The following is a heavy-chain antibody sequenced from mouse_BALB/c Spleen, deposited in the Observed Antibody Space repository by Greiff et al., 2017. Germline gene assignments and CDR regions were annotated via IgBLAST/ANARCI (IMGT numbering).Heavy chain of an antibody. J-gene: IGHJ4*01. CDR1: GYTFTSYW. V-gene: IGHV1-69*02. CDR3: ARSVITTYAMDY. CDR2: IDPSDSET. Sequence: VQLQQPGAELVKPGAPVKLSCKASGYTFTSYWMNWVKQRPGRGLEWNGRIDPSDSETHYNQKFKDKATLTVDKSSSTAYIQLSSLTSEDSAVYYCARSVITTYAMDYWGQGTSVTVSS. D-gene: IGHD1-1*01.